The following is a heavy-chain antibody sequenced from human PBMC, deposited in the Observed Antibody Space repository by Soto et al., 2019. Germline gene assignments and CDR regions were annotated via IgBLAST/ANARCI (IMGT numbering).Heavy chain of an antibody. CDR3: ALFTWVYSRNY. Sequence: ASVKVSCKASGGTFSSYTISWVRQAPGQGLEWMGRIIPNNGKTNYAQKLQGRVTMTTDTSTSTAYMELRSLRSDDTAVYYCALFTWVYSRNYWGQGTLVTVSS. CDR1: GGTFSSYT. CDR2: IIPNNGKT. V-gene: IGHV1-18*01. D-gene: IGHD6-13*01. J-gene: IGHJ4*02.